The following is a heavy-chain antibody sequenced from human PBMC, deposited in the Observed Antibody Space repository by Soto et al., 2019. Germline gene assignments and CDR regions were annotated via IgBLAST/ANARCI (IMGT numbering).Heavy chain of an antibody. Sequence: GASVKVSCKASGGTFSSYAISWVRQAPGQGLEWMGGIIPIFGTADYAQKFQGRVTITADESTSTAYMELSRLRSDDTAVYYCARSIRSLHIGGSYYRTFDIWGQGTMVTVSS. CDR3: ARSIRSLHIGGSYYRTFDI. CDR1: GGTFSSYA. D-gene: IGHD1-26*01. V-gene: IGHV1-69*13. CDR2: IIPIFGTA. J-gene: IGHJ3*02.